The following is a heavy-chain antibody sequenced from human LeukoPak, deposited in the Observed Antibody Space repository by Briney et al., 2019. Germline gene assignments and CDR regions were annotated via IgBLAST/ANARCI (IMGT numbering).Heavy chain of an antibody. V-gene: IGHV3-23*01. CDR1: GFTFSSYA. CDR2: ISGSGGST. CDR3: AKARWLQLFEFDY. Sequence: GGSLRLSCAASGFTFSSYAMSWVRQAPGKGLGWVSAISGSGGSTYYADSVKGRFTISRDNSKNTLYLQMNSLRAEDTAVYNCAKARWLQLFEFDYWGQGTLVTVSS. J-gene: IGHJ4*02. D-gene: IGHD5-24*01.